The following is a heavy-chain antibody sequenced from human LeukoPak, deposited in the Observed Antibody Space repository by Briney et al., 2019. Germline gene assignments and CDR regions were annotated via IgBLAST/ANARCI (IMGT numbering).Heavy chain of an antibody. D-gene: IGHD3-10*01. J-gene: IGHJ4*02. CDR1: GFTFSTYW. CDR3: ARIGGSGSYSGHYFDH. CDR2: LSTDGSVT. V-gene: IGHV3-74*01. Sequence: PGGSLRLSCAASGFTFSTYWMHWVRRAPGKGLVWVSRLSTDGSVTSYADSVKGRFTISRDNAKNTMYLQMNSLRAEDTAVYYCARIGGSGSYSGHYFDHWGQGTLVTVSS.